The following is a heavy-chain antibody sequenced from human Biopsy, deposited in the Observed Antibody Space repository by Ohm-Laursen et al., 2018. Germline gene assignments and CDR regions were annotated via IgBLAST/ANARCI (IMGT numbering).Heavy chain of an antibody. CDR3: ARDETGSSVFGPYYYGMDV. Sequence: SVKVSCKVSGYSFTKYYINWVRQAPGRGLEWMGIINPTGGTTSYAEKFQGRVTLTRDTSTGTVYLELNSLIYEDTALYYCARDETGSSVFGPYYYGMDVWGQGTTVTVSS. V-gene: IGHV1-46*01. CDR2: INPTGGTT. CDR1: GYSFTKYY. D-gene: IGHD3-9*01. J-gene: IGHJ6*02.